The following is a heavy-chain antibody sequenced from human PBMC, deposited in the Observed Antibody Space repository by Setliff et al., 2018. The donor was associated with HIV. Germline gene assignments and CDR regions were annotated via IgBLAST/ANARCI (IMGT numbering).Heavy chain of an antibody. CDR1: GFTFIDYA. V-gene: IGHV3-21*01. J-gene: IGHJ3*02. Sequence: LRLSCVASGFTFIDYALNWVRQAPGKGLEWVSSISSSGSYIYYAESVKGRFTISRDNSLYLQMDSLRAEDTAVYYCARSRSTRDAFDTWGQGTMVTVSS. CDR3: ARSRSTRDAFDT. D-gene: IGHD2-2*01. CDR2: ISSSGSYI.